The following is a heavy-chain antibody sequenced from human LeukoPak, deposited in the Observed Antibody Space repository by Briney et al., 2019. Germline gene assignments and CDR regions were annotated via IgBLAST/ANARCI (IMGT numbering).Heavy chain of an antibody. D-gene: IGHD6-19*01. CDR2: MNNDGSST. CDR1: GFTFSSYW. V-gene: IGHV3-74*01. Sequence: PGGSLRLSCAASGFTFSSYWTHWVRQAPGKGLVWVSRMNNDGSSTIYADSVKGRFTISRDNAKNTLYLQTNSLRAEDTAVYYCARADGSGWLTYWGQGTLVTVSS. J-gene: IGHJ4*02. CDR3: ARADGSGWLTY.